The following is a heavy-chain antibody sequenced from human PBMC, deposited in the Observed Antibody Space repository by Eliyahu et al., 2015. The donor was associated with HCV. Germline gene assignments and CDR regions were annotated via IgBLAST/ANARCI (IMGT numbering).Heavy chain of an antibody. CDR2: ITAYNGKT. J-gene: IGHJ5*02. Sequence: QAQLVQSGPEVKKPGASVKVSCXXSGYTFISYGISWVRQAPGQGFXWMGWITAYNGKTRYAQNFQDRLTMTTDTSTDTAYMELRSLTKDDTAVYYCARWLAADGPWGQGTLVTVSS. V-gene: IGHV1-18*01. CDR3: ARWLAADGP. D-gene: IGHD6-25*01. CDR1: GYTFISYG.